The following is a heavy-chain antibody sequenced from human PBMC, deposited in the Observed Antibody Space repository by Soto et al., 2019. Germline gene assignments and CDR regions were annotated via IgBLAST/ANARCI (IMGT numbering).Heavy chain of an antibody. J-gene: IGHJ4*03. Sequence: VGSLRLSCSASGCTFSSYSMNWVRKAPGKGLEWVSSISSSSSYIYYADSVKGRFTLSRDNAKNSLQLQMNSLRAEDTAIYFCARVAYGNGWIFDYWGRGTLVTVSS. V-gene: IGHV3-21*01. CDR1: GCTFSSYS. D-gene: IGHD6-19*01. CDR2: ISSSSSYI. CDR3: ARVAYGNGWIFDY.